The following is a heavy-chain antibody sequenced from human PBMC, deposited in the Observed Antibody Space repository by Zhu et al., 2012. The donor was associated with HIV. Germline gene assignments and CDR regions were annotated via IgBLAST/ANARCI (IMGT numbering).Heavy chain of an antibody. CDR3: ASQDSSGFWTGNHAFDI. Sequence: EVQLVESGGGVVRPGGSLRLSCAASGFTFDDYGMSWVRQAPGKGLEWVSGINWNGGSTGYADSVKGRFTISRDNAKNSLYLQMNSLRAEDTALYYCASQDSSGFWTGNHAFDIWGQGTSGHRLF. V-gene: IGHV3-20*04. J-gene: IGHJ3*02. CDR2: INWNGGST. D-gene: IGHD3-22*01. CDR1: GFTFDDYG.